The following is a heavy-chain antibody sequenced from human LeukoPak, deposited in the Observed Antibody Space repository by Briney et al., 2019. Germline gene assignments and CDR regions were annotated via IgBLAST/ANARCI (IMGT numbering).Heavy chain of an antibody. D-gene: IGHD4-17*01. Sequence: GGSLRLSCAASGFTFTNYWMSWVRQAPGKGLEWVATIRQDGSQKYYVDSVKGRFTISRDNAKNSLYLQMNSLRAEDTAVYYCARESGSVTSEVDFDYWGQGTLVTVSS. CDR2: IRQDGSQK. CDR1: GFTFTNYW. CDR3: ARESGSVTSEVDFDY. J-gene: IGHJ4*02. V-gene: IGHV3-7*01.